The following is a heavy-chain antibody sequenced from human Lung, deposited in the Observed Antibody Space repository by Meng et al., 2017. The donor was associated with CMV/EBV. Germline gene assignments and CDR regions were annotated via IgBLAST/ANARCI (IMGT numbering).Heavy chain of an antibody. CDR3: ARDGPRAGGAGSRFDL. D-gene: IGHD6-13*01. Sequence: SXXVSXKTSGNVFSTFAVSWLRQAPGQGLEWMGGVVPLFGTANYAQKFQGRVTITADASTTTAYMELRSLKSEDTAIYFCARDGPRAGGAGSRFDLWGQGTLVTVSS. CDR1: GNVFSTFA. V-gene: IGHV1-69*13. CDR2: VVPLFGTA. J-gene: IGHJ4*02.